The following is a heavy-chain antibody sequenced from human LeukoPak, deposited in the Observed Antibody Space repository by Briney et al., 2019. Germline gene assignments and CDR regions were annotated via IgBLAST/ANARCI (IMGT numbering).Heavy chain of an antibody. D-gene: IGHD3-3*01. CDR1: GGSISSGGYY. V-gene: IGHV4-30-2*01. CDR2: IYHSGST. J-gene: IGHJ3*02. Sequence: SETLSLTCTVSGGSISSGGYYWSWIRQPPGKGLEWIGYIYHSGSTYYNPSLKSRVTISVDRSKNQFSLKLSSVTAADTAVYYCARTLRTIFGVVSDAFDIWGQGTMVTVSS. CDR3: ARTLRTIFGVVSDAFDI.